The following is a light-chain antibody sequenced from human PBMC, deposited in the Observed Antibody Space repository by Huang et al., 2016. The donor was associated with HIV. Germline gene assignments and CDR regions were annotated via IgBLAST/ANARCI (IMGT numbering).Light chain of an antibody. Sequence: DFQMTQSPSSVSASVGDRVTITCRASQHINTWLAWYQQKPGKAPKLLIDAASTLQSWVPSRFSGSGSGTDFTLTISSLQPEDFATYYCQQANSFPFTFGPGTKVDIK. CDR3: QQANSFPFT. V-gene: IGKV1-12*01. J-gene: IGKJ3*01. CDR2: AAS. CDR1: QHINTW.